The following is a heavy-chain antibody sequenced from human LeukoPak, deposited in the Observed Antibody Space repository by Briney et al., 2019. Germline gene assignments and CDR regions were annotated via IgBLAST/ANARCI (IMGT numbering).Heavy chain of an antibody. J-gene: IGHJ4*02. D-gene: IGHD2/OR15-2a*01. CDR3: TRENRPFCPFAY. CDR2: ISHSGTT. Sequence: PPETLSLTCGVSGGSLSITNSWSWARQAPGKGRGWIGEISHSGTTNYNPSLRSRVTMFVDRANNQFSLSLTSVTAADSAVYYCTRENRPFCPFAYWGQGVLVTVSS. CDR1: GGSLSITNS. V-gene: IGHV4-4*03.